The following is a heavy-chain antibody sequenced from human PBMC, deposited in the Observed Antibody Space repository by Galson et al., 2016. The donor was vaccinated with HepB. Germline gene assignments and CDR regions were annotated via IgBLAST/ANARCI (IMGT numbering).Heavy chain of an antibody. CDR2: TSYDSSNK. CDR1: GFTFSDYA. CDR3: ARGGNYAGS. J-gene: IGHJ4*02. Sequence: SLRLSCAASGFTFSDYAMHWVRQAPGKGLEWVAITSYDSSNKYYADSVKGRFTISRDNSRNTLYLQMNSLIAEDTAVYYCARGGNYAGSWGQGTLVTVSS. D-gene: IGHD3-16*01. V-gene: IGHV3-30*14.